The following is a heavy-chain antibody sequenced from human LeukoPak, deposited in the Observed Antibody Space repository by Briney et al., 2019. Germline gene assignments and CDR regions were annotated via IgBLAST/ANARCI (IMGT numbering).Heavy chain of an antibody. J-gene: IGHJ3*02. CDR1: GGSVSSSNDY. D-gene: IGHD1-26*01. CDR2: VYYTGST. V-gene: IGHV4-39*07. Sequence: SETLSLTCTVSGGSVSSSNDYWGWLRQPPGKGLEWIGSVYYTGSTYHNPSLKSRVTMSVDTSRNQFSLKLYCVAAADTALYYCAREDSAISDNAFDIWGQGTLVTISS. CDR3: AREDSAISDNAFDI.